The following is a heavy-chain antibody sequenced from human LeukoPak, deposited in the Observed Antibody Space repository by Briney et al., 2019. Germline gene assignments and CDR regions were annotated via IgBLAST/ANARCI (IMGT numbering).Heavy chain of an antibody. D-gene: IGHD2-8*01. J-gene: IGHJ4*02. Sequence: GGSLRLSCAPSGFTFRNYGMHWVRQAPGKGLEWVSGLWYDGRNKAYADSVKGRFTISRDNSENMLHLQMNSLRDEDTAVYYCARGLMTPNTYCDLWGQGTLVTVSS. V-gene: IGHV3-33*01. CDR2: LWYDGRNK. CDR1: GFTFRNYG. CDR3: ARGLMTPNTYCDL.